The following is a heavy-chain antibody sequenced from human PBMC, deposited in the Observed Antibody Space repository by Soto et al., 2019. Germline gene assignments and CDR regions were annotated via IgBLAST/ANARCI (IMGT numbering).Heavy chain of an antibody. Sequence: PXETLPLTCTVAGGSISSGGYYWSWVRQHPGKGLEWIGYTYYSGSTYYNPSLKSRVTISVDTSKNQFSLKLSSVTAADTAVYYCARDYYDSSGYRYYYYGMDVWGQGTTVTVSS. D-gene: IGHD3-22*01. CDR2: TYYSGST. V-gene: IGHV4-31*03. CDR3: ARDYYDSSGYRYYYYGMDV. CDR1: GGSISSGGYY. J-gene: IGHJ6*02.